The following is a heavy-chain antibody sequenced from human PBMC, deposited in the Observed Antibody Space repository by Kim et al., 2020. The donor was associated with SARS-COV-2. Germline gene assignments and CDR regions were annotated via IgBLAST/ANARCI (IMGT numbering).Heavy chain of an antibody. CDR2: ISYSGST. CDR1: GGSFSSYY. CDR3: SRCLFAAPSSFYFRFDP. D-gene: IGHD2-15*01. J-gene: IGHJ5*02. V-gene: IGHV4-34*01. Sequence: SETLSLTCAVSGGSFSSYYWSWIRQPPGKGLEWIGDISYSGSTKYNPSLKSRVSISLDTAKNQSSLLLRSVTAADTAVSFCSRCLFAAPSSFYFRFDPWG.